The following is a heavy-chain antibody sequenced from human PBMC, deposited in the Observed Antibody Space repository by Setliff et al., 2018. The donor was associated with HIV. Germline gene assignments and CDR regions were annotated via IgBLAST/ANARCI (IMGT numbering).Heavy chain of an antibody. CDR2: IYTCGST. D-gene: IGHD3-22*01. V-gene: IGHV4-61*02. CDR3: ARETYYYDNPQYYYYYMDV. CDR1: GGSISSGSYY. J-gene: IGHJ6*03. Sequence: PSETLSLTCTVSGGSISSGSYYWSWIRQPAGKGLEWIGRIYTCGSTNYNPSLKSRVTISVDTSKNQFSLKLRSVTAADTAVYYCARETYYYDNPQYYYYYMDVWGKGTTVTV.